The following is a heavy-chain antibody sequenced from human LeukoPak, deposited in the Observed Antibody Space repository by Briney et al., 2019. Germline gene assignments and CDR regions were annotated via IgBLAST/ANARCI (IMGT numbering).Heavy chain of an antibody. CDR3: ARGNYDFWSGPYGMDV. D-gene: IGHD3-3*01. CDR1: GGSISSYY. V-gene: IGHV4-59*08. CDR2: IYYSGST. J-gene: IGHJ6*02. Sequence: SETLSLTCTVSGGSISSYYWSWIRHPPGKGLEWIGYIYYSGSTNYNPSLKSRVTISVDTSKNQFSLKLSSVTAADTAVYYCARGNYDFWSGPYGMDVWGQGTTVTVSS.